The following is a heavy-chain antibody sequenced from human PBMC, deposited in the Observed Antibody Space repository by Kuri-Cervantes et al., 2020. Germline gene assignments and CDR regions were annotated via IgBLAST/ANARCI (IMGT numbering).Heavy chain of an antibody. CDR2: IKRDGGLK. J-gene: IGHJ6*02. V-gene: IGHV3-7*03. CDR1: GFTFSNYW. CDR3: ARRPVHGMDV. D-gene: IGHD3-10*02. Sequence: GGSLRLSCAASGFTFSNYWMIWVRQAPGKGLEWVANIKRDGGLKYYAVSVKGRFTISRDNAKNSLYLQMNSLRAEDTAVYYCARRPVHGMDVWGQGTTVTVSS.